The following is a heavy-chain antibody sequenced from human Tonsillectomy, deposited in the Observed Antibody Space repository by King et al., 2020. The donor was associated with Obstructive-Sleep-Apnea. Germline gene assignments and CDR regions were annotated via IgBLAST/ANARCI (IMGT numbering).Heavy chain of an antibody. V-gene: IGHV4-39*07. CDR1: GGSISRSNHY. CDR2: IDYSGNT. D-gene: IGHD2-2*01. J-gene: IGHJ6*02. CDR3: ARVDCTSTSCYYGMDV. Sequence: LQLQESGPGLVKPSETLSLTCIVSGGSISRSNHYWGWIRQPPGKGLGWIGSIDYSGNTYYNSSLKSRVTISVDTSKNQFSLKVSSVTAADTAVYYCARVDCTSTSCYYGMDVWGQGTTVTVSS.